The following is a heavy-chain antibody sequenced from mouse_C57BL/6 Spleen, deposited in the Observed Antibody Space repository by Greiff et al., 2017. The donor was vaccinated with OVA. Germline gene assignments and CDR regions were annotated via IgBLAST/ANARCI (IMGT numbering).Heavy chain of an antibody. D-gene: IGHD2-4*01. CDR2: IDPSDSET. V-gene: IGHV1-52*01. CDR1: GYTFTSYW. Sequence: VQLQQSGAELVRPGSSVKLSCKASGYTFTSYWMHWVKQRPIQGLEWIGNIDPSDSETHYNQKFKDKATLTVDKSSSTAYMQLSSLTSEDSAVYYCARSGFYDYDGVAYWGQGTLVTVSA. J-gene: IGHJ3*01. CDR3: ARSGFYDYDGVAY.